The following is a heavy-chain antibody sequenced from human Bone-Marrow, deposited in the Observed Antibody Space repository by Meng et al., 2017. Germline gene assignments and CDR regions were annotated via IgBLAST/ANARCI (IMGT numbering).Heavy chain of an antibody. Sequence: QVALQECGPGLVKPSGTWSLTCAGSGGSISSSNGWSWVRQPPGKGLEWIGEIYHSGSTNYNPSLKSRVTISVDKSKNQFSLKLSSVIAADTAVYYCARRVSGSGLTTDWFDPWGQGTLVTVSS. CDR1: GGSISSSNG. CDR2: IYHSGST. J-gene: IGHJ5*02. V-gene: IGHV4-4*02. D-gene: IGHD4-17*01. CDR3: ARRVSGSGLTTDWFDP.